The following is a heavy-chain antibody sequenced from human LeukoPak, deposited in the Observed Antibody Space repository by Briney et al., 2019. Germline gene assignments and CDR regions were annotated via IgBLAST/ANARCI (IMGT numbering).Heavy chain of an antibody. V-gene: IGHV3-21*01. Sequence: GGSLRLSCAASGFTFSGYSMNWVRQAPGKGLEWVSSISSSSSYIYYADSVKGRFTISRDNAKNSLYLQMNSLRAEDTAVYYCARVFGQQLAFDPWGQGTLVTVSS. D-gene: IGHD6-13*01. CDR3: ARVFGQQLAFDP. CDR1: GFTFSGYS. J-gene: IGHJ5*02. CDR2: ISSSSSYI.